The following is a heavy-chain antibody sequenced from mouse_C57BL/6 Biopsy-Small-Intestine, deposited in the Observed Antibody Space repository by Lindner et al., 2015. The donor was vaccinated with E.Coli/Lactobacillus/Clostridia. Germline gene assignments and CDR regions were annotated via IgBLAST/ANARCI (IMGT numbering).Heavy chain of an antibody. CDR1: GYTFIDYD. J-gene: IGHJ1*01. CDR3: ARGRLFKGGVSGDGSFYYYYYGMDV. D-gene: IGHD1-1*01. CDR2: MNPKSGNT. V-gene: IGHV1-84*02. Sequence: SVKVSCKASGYTFIDYDVNWVRQVTGQGLEWMGWMNPKSGNTDYAQQFQGRVTMTRNTSTSTAYMELSSLRSEDTAVYYCARGRLFKGGVSGDGSFYYYYYGMDVWGQGTTVTVSS.